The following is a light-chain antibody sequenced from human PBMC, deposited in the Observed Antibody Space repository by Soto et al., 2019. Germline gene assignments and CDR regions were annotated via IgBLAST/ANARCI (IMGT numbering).Light chain of an antibody. J-gene: IGKJ1*01. V-gene: IGKV1-6*01. CDR3: LQDDGYPRT. CDR2: AAS. Sequence: AIQMTQSPFSLSASVGDRVTITCRASQDIRDEVGWYQQKPGKAPKLLISAASNLQSGVPSRFSGSGSATDFTLTISSLQPEDCATYYCLQDDGYPRTCGQGPKVESK. CDR1: QDIRDE.